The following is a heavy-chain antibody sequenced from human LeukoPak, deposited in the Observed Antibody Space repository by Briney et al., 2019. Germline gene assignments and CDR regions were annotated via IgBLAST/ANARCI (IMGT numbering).Heavy chain of an antibody. V-gene: IGHV3-33*01. J-gene: IGHJ4*02. CDR2: IWSDGSNK. Sequence: GGSLRLSCAASGFTFSGYGMHWVRQPPGKGLEWVAVIWSDGSNKYYEGSVKGRFTISRDNSRNTLYLQMNSLRAEDTAVYYCARGIYSGYHYFDYWGQGTLVTVSP. D-gene: IGHD5-12*01. CDR3: ARGIYSGYHYFDY. CDR1: GFTFSGYG.